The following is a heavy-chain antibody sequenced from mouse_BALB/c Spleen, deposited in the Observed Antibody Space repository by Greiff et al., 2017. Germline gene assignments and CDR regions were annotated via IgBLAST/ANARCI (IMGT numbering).Heavy chain of an antibody. CDR3: ARSGMITTGYAMYY. D-gene: IGHD2-4*01. Sequence: VQLQQSGAELVKPGASVKLSCTASGFNIKDTYMHWVKQRPEQGLEWIGRIDPANGNTKYDPKFQGKATITADTSSNTAYLQLSSLTSEDTAVYYCARSGMITTGYAMYYWGQGTSVTVSS. V-gene: IGHV14-3*02. CDR1: GFNIKDTY. J-gene: IGHJ4*01. CDR2: IDPANGNT.